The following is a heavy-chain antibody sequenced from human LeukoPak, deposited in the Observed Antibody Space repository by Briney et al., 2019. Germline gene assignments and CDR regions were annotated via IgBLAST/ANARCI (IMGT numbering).Heavy chain of an antibody. V-gene: IGHV4-39*01. J-gene: IGHJ4*02. CDR3: ARLITMIVVPLGYFDY. Sequence: SETLSLTCTVSGGSISSSSYYWGWIRQPPGKGLEWIGSIYYSGSTYYSPSLKSRVTISVDTSKNQFSLKLSSVTAADTAVYYCARLITMIVVPLGYFDYWGRGTLVTVSS. D-gene: IGHD3-22*01. CDR2: IYYSGST. CDR1: GGSISSSSYY.